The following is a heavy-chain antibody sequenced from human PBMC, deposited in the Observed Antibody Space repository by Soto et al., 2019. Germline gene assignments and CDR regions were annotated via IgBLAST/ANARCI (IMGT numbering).Heavy chain of an antibody. J-gene: IGHJ6*02. CDR3: ARDHYDILTGRYYYYGMDV. Sequence: QVPLVESGGGVVQPGRSLRLSCAASGFTFSSYAMHWVRQAPGKGLEWVAVISYDGSNKYYADSVKGRFTISRDNSKNTLYLQMNSLRAEDTAVYYCARDHYDILTGRYYYYGMDVWGQGTTVTVSS. CDR1: GFTFSSYA. CDR2: ISYDGSNK. V-gene: IGHV3-30-3*01. D-gene: IGHD3-9*01.